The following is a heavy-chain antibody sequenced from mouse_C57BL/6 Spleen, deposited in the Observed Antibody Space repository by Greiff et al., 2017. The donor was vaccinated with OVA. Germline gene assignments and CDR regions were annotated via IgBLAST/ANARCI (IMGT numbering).Heavy chain of an antibody. Sequence: EVQRVESGGGLVQPGGSLKLSCAASGFTFSDYYMYWVRQTPEKRLEWVAYISNGGGSTYYPDTVKGRFTISRDNAKNTLYLQMSRLKSEDTAMYYCARHGTTVYYYAMDYGGQGTSVTVSS. J-gene: IGHJ4*01. CDR1: GFTFSDYY. CDR2: ISNGGGST. V-gene: IGHV5-12*01. D-gene: IGHD1-1*01. CDR3: ARHGTTVYYYAMDY.